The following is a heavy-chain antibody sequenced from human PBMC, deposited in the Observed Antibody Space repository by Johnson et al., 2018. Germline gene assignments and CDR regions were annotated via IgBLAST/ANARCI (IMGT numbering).Heavy chain of an antibody. Sequence: VQLVESGGGVVQPGRSLRLSCAASGFTFSSYAMHWVRQAPGKGLEWVAVISDDGSNKYYADSVKGRFTISRDNSKNTLYLQMNSLRAEDTAVYYCARDRSWFRPSGTTHAEYCQHWGQGTLVTVSS. CDR2: ISDDGSNK. V-gene: IGHV3-30-3*01. CDR1: GFTFSSYA. J-gene: IGHJ1*01. CDR3: ARDRSWFRPSGTTHAEYCQH. D-gene: IGHD3-10*01.